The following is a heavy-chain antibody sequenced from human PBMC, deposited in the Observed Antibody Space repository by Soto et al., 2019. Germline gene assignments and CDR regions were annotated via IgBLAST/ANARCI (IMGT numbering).Heavy chain of an antibody. V-gene: IGHV3-13*01. Sequence: GALRLSCAASGFTFSSYDMHWVRQATGKGLEWVSAIGTAGDTYYPGSVKGRFTISRENAKNSLYLQMNSLRAGVTAVYYCARSRRRYSSGWHYYYYGMDVWGQGTTVTVSS. CDR2: IGTAGDT. J-gene: IGHJ6*02. D-gene: IGHD6-19*01. CDR3: ARSRRRYSSGWHYYYYGMDV. CDR1: GFTFSSYD.